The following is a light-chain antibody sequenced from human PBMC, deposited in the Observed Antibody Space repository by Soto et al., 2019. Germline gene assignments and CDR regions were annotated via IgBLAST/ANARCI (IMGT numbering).Light chain of an antibody. CDR3: QQRSNWPPMYA. CDR1: QSVRSY. CDR2: DAS. V-gene: IGKV3-11*01. Sequence: EIVLTQSPATLSLSPGERATLSCRASQSVRSYFACYQQKHGQAPRLLLYDASNKATGIPARFSGSGSWTDFTLPISSLEPEDFAVYYCQQRSNWPPMYAFGQGTKLEIK. J-gene: IGKJ2*01.